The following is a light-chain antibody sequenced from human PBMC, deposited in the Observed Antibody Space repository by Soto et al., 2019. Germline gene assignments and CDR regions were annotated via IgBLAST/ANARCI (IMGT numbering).Light chain of an antibody. Sequence: DNKMNQSPSPLSVSVGDRATIPCRASQSISAYLNWYQQKLGKAPKLLIYGASSLQSGVPSRFSGSGSGTDFTLTISSLQPEDFATYYCQQSFSTPLTFGGGTNVDIK. CDR3: QQSFSTPLT. CDR2: GAS. V-gene: IGKV1-39*01. J-gene: IGKJ4*01. CDR1: QSISAY.